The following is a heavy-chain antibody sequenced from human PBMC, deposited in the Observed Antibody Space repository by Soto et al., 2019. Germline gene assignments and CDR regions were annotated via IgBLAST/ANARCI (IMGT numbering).Heavy chain of an antibody. CDR2: ISSNGGST. V-gene: IGHV3-64*01. J-gene: IGHJ3*02. CDR3: ARGHLGDIVVVPGAFDI. D-gene: IGHD2-2*01. Sequence: GGSLRLSCAASGFTFSSYAMHWVRQAPGKGLEYVSAISSNGGSTYYANSVKGRFTISRDDSKNTLYLQMGSLRAEDMAVYYCARGHLGDIVVVPGAFDIWGQGTMVTVSS. CDR1: GFTFSSYA.